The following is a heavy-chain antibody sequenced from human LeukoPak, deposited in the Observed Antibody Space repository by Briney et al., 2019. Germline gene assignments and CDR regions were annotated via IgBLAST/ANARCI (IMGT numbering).Heavy chain of an antibody. CDR3: ARGRFYDSSGYYGRPFDY. V-gene: IGHV1-18*01. CDR2: ISAYNGNT. Sequence: ASVKVSCKASGYTFTSYGISWVRQAPGQGLEGMGWISAYNGNTNYAQKLQGRVTMTTDTSTSTAYMELRSLRSDDTAVYYCARGRFYDSSGYYGRPFDYWGQGTLVTVSS. J-gene: IGHJ4*02. D-gene: IGHD3-22*01. CDR1: GYTFTSYG.